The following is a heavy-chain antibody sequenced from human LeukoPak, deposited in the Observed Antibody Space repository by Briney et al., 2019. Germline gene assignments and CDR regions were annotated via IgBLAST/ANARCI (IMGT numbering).Heavy chain of an antibody. CDR2: IDYSGST. CDR3: ARTPSKCSGGSCYSGFDY. Sequence: PSETLSLTCTVSGGSISSYYWSWIRQPPGKGLEWIGYIDYSGSTNYNPSLKSRVTISVDTSKNQFSLRLSSVTAADTAVYYCARTPSKCSGGSCYSGFDYWGQGTLVTVSS. J-gene: IGHJ4*02. V-gene: IGHV4-59*01. CDR1: GGSISSYY. D-gene: IGHD2-15*01.